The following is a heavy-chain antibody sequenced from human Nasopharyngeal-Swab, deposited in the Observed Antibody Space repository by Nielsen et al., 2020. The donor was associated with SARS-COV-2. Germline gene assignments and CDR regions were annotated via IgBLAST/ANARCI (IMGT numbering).Heavy chain of an antibody. CDR3: ARARYSSSWYEYYYYYYGMDV. D-gene: IGHD6-13*01. CDR2: INTNTGNP. J-gene: IGHJ6*02. CDR1: GYTFTSYA. V-gene: IGHV7-4-1*02. Sequence: ASVKVSCKASGYTFTSYAMNWVRQAPGQGLEWMGWINTNTGNPTYAQGFTGRIVFSLDTSVSTAYLQISSLKAEDTAVYYCARARYSSSWYEYYYYYYGMDVWGQGTTVTVSS.